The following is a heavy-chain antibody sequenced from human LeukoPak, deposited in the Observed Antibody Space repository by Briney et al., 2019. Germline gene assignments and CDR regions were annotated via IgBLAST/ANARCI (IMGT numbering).Heavy chain of an antibody. J-gene: IGHJ4*02. V-gene: IGHV1-46*01. CDR2: INPSGGST. CDR3: VRGRRITMIVVALDY. Sequence: ASVKVSCKASGYTFTSYYMHWVRQAPGQGLEWMGIINPSGGSTSYAQKFQGRVTMTRDTSTSTVYMELSSLRSEDTAVYCCVRGRRITMIVVALDYWGQGTLVTVSS. D-gene: IGHD3-22*01. CDR1: GYTFTSYY.